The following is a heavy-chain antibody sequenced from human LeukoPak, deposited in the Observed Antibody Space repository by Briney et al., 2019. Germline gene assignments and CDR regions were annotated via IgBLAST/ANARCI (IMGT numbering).Heavy chain of an antibody. CDR1: GGSLSGFY. CDR2: IYTSGST. J-gene: IGHJ4*02. V-gene: IGHV4-59*10. CDR3: ARGALDFWSGYYDY. Sequence: PSETLSLTCAVYGGSLSGFYWSWIRQSPEKGLEWIGRIYTSGSTNYNPSLKSRVTMSVDTSKNQFSLKLSSVTAADTAVYYCARGALDFWSGYYDYWGQGTLVTVSS. D-gene: IGHD3-3*01.